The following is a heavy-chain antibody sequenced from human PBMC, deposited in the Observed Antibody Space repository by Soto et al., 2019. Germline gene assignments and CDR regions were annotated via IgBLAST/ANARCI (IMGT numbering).Heavy chain of an antibody. CDR2: IYSGGST. CDR1: GFTVSSNY. Sequence: GGSLRLSCAASGFTVSSNYMSWVRQAPGKGLEWVSVIYSGGSTYYADSVKGRFTISRHNSKNTLYLQMNSLRAEDTAVYYCARESPYYGSARPYYYMDVWGKAPPVTVS. CDR3: ARESPYYGSARPYYYMDV. J-gene: IGHJ6*03. D-gene: IGHD3-10*01. V-gene: IGHV3-53*04.